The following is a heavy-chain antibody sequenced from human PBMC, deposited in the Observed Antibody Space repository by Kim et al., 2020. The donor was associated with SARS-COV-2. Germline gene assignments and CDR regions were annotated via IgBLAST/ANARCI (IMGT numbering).Heavy chain of an antibody. CDR1: GFTVSSNY. CDR3: ARVLGADYGDFYNWFDP. Sequence: GGSLRLSCAASGFTVSSNYMSWVRQAPGKGLEWVSVIYSGGSTYYADAGKGRFTISRDNTKNTQYLQMNSLRAEDTAVYYCARVLGADYGDFYNWFDPWGQGTLVTVSS. D-gene: IGHD4-17*01. CDR2: IYSGGST. J-gene: IGHJ5*02. V-gene: IGHV3-66*01.